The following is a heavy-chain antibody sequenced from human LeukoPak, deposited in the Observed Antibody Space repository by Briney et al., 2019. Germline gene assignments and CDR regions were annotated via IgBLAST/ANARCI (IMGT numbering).Heavy chain of an antibody. D-gene: IGHD3-3*01. CDR1: GFTFSSYS. CDR3: ARDCAYYDFWSGYSYYYMDV. V-gene: IGHV3-48*01. Sequence: PGGSLRLSCAASGFTFSSYSMNWVRQAPGKGLEWVSYISSSSSTIYYADSVKGRFTISRDNAKNSLYLQMNSLRAEDTAVYYCARDCAYYDFWSGYSYYYMDVWGKGTTVTASS. CDR2: ISSSSSTI. J-gene: IGHJ6*03.